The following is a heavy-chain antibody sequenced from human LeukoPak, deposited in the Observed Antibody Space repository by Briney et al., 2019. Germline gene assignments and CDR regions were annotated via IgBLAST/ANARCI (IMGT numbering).Heavy chain of an antibody. D-gene: IGHD5-18*01. CDR2: IIPIFGTA. V-gene: IGHV1-69*05. CDR1: GGTFSSYA. CDR3: ARASVDTAMDFDY. Sequence: GASVKVSCKASGGTFSSYAISWVRQAPGQGLEWMGGIIPIFGTANYAQKFQGWVTMTRDTSISTAYMELSRLRSDDTAVYYCARASVDTAMDFDYWGQGTLVTVSS. J-gene: IGHJ4*02.